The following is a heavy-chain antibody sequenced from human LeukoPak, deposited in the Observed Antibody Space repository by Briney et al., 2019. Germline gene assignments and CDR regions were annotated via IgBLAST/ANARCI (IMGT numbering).Heavy chain of an antibody. D-gene: IGHD1-26*01. V-gene: IGHV1-8*01. CDR3: ARGLYVSERSYYRDNYYYYMDV. J-gene: IGHJ6*03. CDR1: GYTFTSYD. Sequence: GASVKVSCKASGYTFTSYDINWVRQATGQGLEWMGWMNPNSGNTGYAQKFQGRVTMTRNTSISTAYMELSSLRSEDTAVYYCARGLYVSERSYYRDNYYYYMDVWGKGTTVTVSS. CDR2: MNPNSGNT.